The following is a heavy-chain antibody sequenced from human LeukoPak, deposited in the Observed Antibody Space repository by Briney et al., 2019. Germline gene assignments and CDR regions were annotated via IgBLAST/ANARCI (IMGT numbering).Heavy chain of an antibody. CDR2: ISSSSGYK. V-gene: IGHV3-21*01. CDR3: ARTSGESTAALRAPFDY. Sequence: GGSLRLSCAVSGFTFSSYSMTWVRQAPGKGLEWVSSISSSSGYKYYADSVKGRFTISRDNAKSSLYLQMDSLRAEDAAVYYCARTSGESTAALRAPFDYWGQGTLATVSS. D-gene: IGHD6-6*01. J-gene: IGHJ4*02. CDR1: GFTFSSYS.